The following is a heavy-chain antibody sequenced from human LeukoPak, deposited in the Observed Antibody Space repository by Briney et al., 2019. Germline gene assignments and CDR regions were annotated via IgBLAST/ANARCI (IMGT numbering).Heavy chain of an antibody. CDR3: AKEVRLLWFGELSD. Sequence: PGGSLRLSCAASGFTFDDYAMHWVRQAPGKGLEWVSGISWNSGSIGYADSVKGRFTISRDNGKNSLYLQMNSLRAEDSALYYCAKEVRLLWFGELSDWGQGTLVTVSS. J-gene: IGHJ4*02. V-gene: IGHV3-9*01. D-gene: IGHD3-10*01. CDR1: GFTFDDYA. CDR2: ISWNSGSI.